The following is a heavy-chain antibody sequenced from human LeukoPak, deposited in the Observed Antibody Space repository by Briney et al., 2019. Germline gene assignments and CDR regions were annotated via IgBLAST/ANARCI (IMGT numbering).Heavy chain of an antibody. Sequence: ASVKVSCKASGYTFTSNHIHWVRQAPGQGLEWMGIINPSDDTTTYAQKFQGRVTMTRDTSTSTVYMELSSLRSEDTAVYYCARDGGAIQFDYWGQGTLVTVSS. CDR2: INPSDDTT. V-gene: IGHV1-46*01. CDR3: ARDGGAIQFDY. J-gene: IGHJ4*02. D-gene: IGHD3-16*01. CDR1: GYTFTSNH.